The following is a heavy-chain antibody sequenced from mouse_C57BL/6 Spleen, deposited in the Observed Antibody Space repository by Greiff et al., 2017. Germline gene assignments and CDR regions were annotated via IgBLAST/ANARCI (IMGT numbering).Heavy chain of an antibody. D-gene: IGHD2-12*01. CDR3: ARSDDDGWYFDV. CDR2: INPSTGGT. J-gene: IGHJ1*03. CDR1: GYTFTSYW. V-gene: IGHV1-53*01. Sequence: VQLQQPGTELVKPGASVKLSCKASGYTFTSYWLHWVKQRPGQGLEWIGTINPSTGGTNYNEKFKSKATLTVDKSSSTTYMQLSSLTSEYSAVYYGARSDDDGWYFDVWGTGTTVTVSS.